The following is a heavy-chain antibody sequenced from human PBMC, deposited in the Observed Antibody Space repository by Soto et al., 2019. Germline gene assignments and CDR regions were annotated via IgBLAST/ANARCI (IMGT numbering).Heavy chain of an antibody. Sequence: QVQLQESGPGLVKPSGTLSLTCAVSSGSISSSNWWSWVRQPPGKGLEWIGEIYHSGSTNNNPSLDSRVSKLVDKSNNLFILKLSSVTAAGTAVYYWARVPGITAAGAEYFQHWGQGTLVTVSS. J-gene: IGHJ1*01. V-gene: IGHV4-4*02. CDR3: ARVPGITAAGAEYFQH. CDR1: SGSISSSNW. D-gene: IGHD6-13*01. CDR2: IYHSGST.